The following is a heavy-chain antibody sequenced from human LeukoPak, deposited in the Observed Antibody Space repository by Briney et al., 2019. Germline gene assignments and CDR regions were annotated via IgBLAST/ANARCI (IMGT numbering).Heavy chain of an antibody. CDR3: ARDPSSGYTYGYGDY. D-gene: IGHD5-18*01. V-gene: IGHV3-7*01. CDR1: GFTFSNYW. CDR2: IERDGSEE. J-gene: IGHJ4*02. Sequence: GGSLRLSCATSGFTFSNYWMNWVRQAPGKGLGWVAIIERDGSEEYYADSVKGRFTISRDNAKNSLYLQMSSLRAEDTAVYYCARDPSSGYTYGYGDYWGQGTLVTVSS.